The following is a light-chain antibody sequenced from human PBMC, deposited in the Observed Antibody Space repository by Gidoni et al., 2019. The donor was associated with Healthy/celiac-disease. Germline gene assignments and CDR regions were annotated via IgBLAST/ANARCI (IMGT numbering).Light chain of an antibody. V-gene: IGKV3-11*01. CDR1: QSVSSY. CDR3: QQRSNWPRT. CDR2: DAS. Sequence: EIVLTQSPATPSLSPGERPTLSCRASQSVSSYLAWYQQKPGQAPRLLIYDASNRATGIPARFSGSGSGTDFTLTISSLEPEDFAVYYRQQRSNWPRTFGQXTKVEIK. J-gene: IGKJ1*01.